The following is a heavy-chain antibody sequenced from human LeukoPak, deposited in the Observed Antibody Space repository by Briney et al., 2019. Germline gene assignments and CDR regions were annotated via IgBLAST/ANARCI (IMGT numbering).Heavy chain of an antibody. V-gene: IGHV3-48*04. CDR2: ISSSSSTI. Sequence: PGGSLRLSCAASGFTFSSYSMNWVRQAPGKGLEWVSYISSSSSTIYYADSVKGRFTISRDNAKNSLYLQMNSLRAEDTAVYYCARDKINYFDYWGQGTLVTVSS. CDR1: GFTFSSYS. J-gene: IGHJ4*02. CDR3: ARDKINYFDY.